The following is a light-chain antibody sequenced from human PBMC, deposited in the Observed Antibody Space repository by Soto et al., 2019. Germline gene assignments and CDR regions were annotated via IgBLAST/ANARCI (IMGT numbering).Light chain of an antibody. Sequence: DIQMTQSPSSLSATVGDRVTITCRASQTIGKYLNWYQQQPGKVPKLLIYDASYLQSGVPSRFSGSKSGTDFTLNISDLRPEDFATYYCQQSFSIPFTFGPGTKVDIK. CDR3: QQSFSIPFT. CDR2: DAS. V-gene: IGKV1-39*01. CDR1: QTIGKY. J-gene: IGKJ3*01.